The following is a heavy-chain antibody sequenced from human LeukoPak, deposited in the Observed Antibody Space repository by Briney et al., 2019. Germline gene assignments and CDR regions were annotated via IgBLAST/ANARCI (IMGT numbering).Heavy chain of an antibody. Sequence: GGSLRLSCAASGFTFSSYEMNWVRQAPGKGLEWVSYISSIGSTIFYADSVKGRFTISRDNAKNSLYLQMNSLRAEDTAVYYCARESSSGWTGEDYWGQGTLVTVSS. D-gene: IGHD6-19*01. V-gene: IGHV3-48*03. CDR3: ARESSSGWTGEDY. J-gene: IGHJ4*02. CDR2: ISSIGSTI. CDR1: GFTFSSYE.